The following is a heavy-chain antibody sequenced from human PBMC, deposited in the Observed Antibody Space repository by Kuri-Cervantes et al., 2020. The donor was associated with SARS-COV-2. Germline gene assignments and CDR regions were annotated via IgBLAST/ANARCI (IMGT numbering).Heavy chain of an antibody. V-gene: IGHV1-8*01. J-gene: IGHJ3*02. Sequence: ASVKVSCKASGYTFTSYDINWVRQATGQGLEWMGWMNPRSGNTGYAQKFQGRVTMTRNTSISTAYMELSSLRSEDTAVYYCARAMAGTRDAFDIWGQGKMVTVSS. CDR3: ARAMAGTRDAFDI. D-gene: IGHD6-19*01. CDR1: GYTFTSYD. CDR2: MNPRSGNT.